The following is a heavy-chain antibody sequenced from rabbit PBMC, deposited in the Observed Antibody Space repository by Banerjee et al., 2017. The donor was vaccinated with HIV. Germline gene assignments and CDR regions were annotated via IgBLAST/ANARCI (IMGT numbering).Heavy chain of an antibody. Sequence: QEQLEESGGDLVKPEGSLTLTCIASGFSFSSSYWICWVRQAPGKGLEWIACIYTSSGSTYYASWAKGRFTISKTSSTTVTLQMTSLTAADTATYFCARMIYGGSSWYYYFNLWGQGTLVTVS. D-gene: IGHD8-1*01. V-gene: IGHV1S45*01. CDR1: GFSFSSSYW. CDR2: IYTSSGST. CDR3: ARMIYGGSSWYYYFNL. J-gene: IGHJ4*01.